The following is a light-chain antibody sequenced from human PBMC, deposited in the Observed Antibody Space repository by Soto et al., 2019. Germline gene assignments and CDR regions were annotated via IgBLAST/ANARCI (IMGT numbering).Light chain of an antibody. Sequence: DIQMTQSPSSLSASVGDRVTITCRASQDINNYLAWYQHKPGKVPKPLIYAASTLRSGVPSRFSGSGSGTDFTLATSSLQPEDVATYYCQNYNTVPPVTFGPGTKVDV. J-gene: IGKJ3*01. CDR2: AAS. V-gene: IGKV1-27*01. CDR1: QDINNY. CDR3: QNYNTVPPVT.